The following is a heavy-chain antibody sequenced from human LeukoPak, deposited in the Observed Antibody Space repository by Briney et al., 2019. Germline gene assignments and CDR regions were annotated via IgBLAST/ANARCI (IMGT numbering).Heavy chain of an antibody. D-gene: IGHD6-19*01. Sequence: QPGGSLRLSCAASGFTFSSYWMHWVRQAPGKGLVWVSRINSDGSSTSYADSVKGRFTISRDNAKNTLYLQMNSLRAEDTAVYYCARDRDLFAVAGPRGWFDPWGQGTLVTVSS. J-gene: IGHJ5*02. CDR2: INSDGSST. CDR1: GFTFSSYW. V-gene: IGHV3-74*01. CDR3: ARDRDLFAVAGPRGWFDP.